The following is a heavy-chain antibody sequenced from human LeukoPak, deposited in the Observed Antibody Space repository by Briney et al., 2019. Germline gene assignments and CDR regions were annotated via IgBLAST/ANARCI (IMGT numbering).Heavy chain of an antibody. V-gene: IGHV3-23*01. D-gene: IGHD1-26*01. Sequence: GGSLRLSCAASGFTFSSYAMSWVRQAPGKGLEWVSAISGSGGSTYYADSVKGRFTISRDNSKNTLYLQMNSLRAEDTAVYYCAKVGSGSYVAGGFDYWGQGTLVTVSS. J-gene: IGHJ4*02. CDR2: ISGSGGST. CDR1: GFTFSSYA. CDR3: AKVGSGSYVAGGFDY.